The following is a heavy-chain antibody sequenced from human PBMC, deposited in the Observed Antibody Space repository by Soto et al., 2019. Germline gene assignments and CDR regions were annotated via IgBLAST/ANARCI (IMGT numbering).Heavy chain of an antibody. CDR3: ARRPRFSGNPALPGSDTFDI. J-gene: IGHJ3*02. Sequence: QITLKESGPTLVKPTQTLTLTCTFSGFSLRTSGVGVGWIRQPPGKALEWLALIYWDDNKRYSPSLKSRLTITKDTSKNQVVLTVTNMDPVDTATYYCARRPRFSGNPALPGSDTFDIWGQGTLVTVSS. CDR1: GFSLRTSGVG. V-gene: IGHV2-5*02. CDR2: IYWDDNK. D-gene: IGHD2-15*01.